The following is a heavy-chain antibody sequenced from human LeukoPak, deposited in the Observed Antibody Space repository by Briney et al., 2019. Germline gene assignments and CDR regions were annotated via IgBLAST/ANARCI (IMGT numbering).Heavy chain of an antibody. J-gene: IGHJ6*03. Sequence: GASVKVSCKASGYTFTSYYMHRVRQAPGQGLEWMGIINPSGGSTSYAQKFQGRVTMTRDTSTSTVYMELSSLRSKDTAVYYCARAPRLYYYGSGSPNGPYYYYMDVWGKGTTVTVSS. CDR2: INPSGGST. CDR1: GYTFTSYY. D-gene: IGHD3-10*01. V-gene: IGHV1-46*01. CDR3: ARAPRLYYYGSGSPNGPYYYYMDV.